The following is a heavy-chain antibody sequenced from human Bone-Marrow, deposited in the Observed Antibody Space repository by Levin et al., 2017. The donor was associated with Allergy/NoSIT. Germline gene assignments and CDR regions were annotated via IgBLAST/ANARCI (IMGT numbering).Heavy chain of an antibody. D-gene: IGHD1-20*01. CDR2: ISGSGDSI. CDR1: GFTISTYA. Sequence: GGSLRLSCAASGFTISTYAMNWVRQAPGKGLEWLSGISGSGDSIYYADSVKGRLTISRDNSKNTLYLQMNILRGDDTAVYFCAKGGYTWNPWAFDIWGHGTMVTVSS. V-gene: IGHV3-23*01. J-gene: IGHJ3*02. CDR3: AKGGYTWNPWAFDI.